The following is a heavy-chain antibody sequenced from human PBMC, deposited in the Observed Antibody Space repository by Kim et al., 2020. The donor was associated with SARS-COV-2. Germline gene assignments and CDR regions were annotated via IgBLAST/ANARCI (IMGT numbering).Heavy chain of an antibody. J-gene: IGHJ5*02. CDR2: ISGYNGYQ. Sequence: ASVKVSCKASGYTFTHYGINWVRQAPGQGLEWMGWISGYNGYQNTAQKFQGRVTMTTDTSTSTAYMELRSLRSDDTAVYYCARDSRYGLNWFDTWGQGPLVTVSS. CDR1: GYTFTHYG. D-gene: IGHD3-9*01. CDR3: ARDSRYGLNWFDT. V-gene: IGHV1-18*01.